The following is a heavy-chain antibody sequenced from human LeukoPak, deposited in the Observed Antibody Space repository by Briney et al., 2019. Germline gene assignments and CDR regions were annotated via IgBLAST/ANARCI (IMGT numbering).Heavy chain of an antibody. J-gene: IGHJ4*02. V-gene: IGHV3-23*01. CDR3: ANHRRSTLVTAYFDS. D-gene: IGHD2-21*02. CDR2: ISSRGDDT. Sequence: TGGSLRLSCTASGFTFSTLAMSWVRQAPGKGLEWVSSISSRGDDTTYADSVKGRFTISRDNSKNTLYLQLNSLRVDDAAIYYCANHRRSTLVTAYFDSWGQGTLVTVSS. CDR1: GFTFSTLA.